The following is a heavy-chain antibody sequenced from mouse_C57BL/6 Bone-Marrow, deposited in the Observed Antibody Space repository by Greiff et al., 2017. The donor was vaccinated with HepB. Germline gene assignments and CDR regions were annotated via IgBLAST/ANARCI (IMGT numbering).Heavy chain of an antibody. CDR3: ARIGGRNYAMDY. CDR2: IYPGSGST. CDR1: GYTFTSYW. J-gene: IGHJ4*01. V-gene: IGHV1-55*01. D-gene: IGHD1-1*01. Sequence: QVQLQQPGAELVKPGASVKMSCKASGYTFTSYWITWVKQRPGQGLEWIGDIYPGSGSTNYNEKFKGKATFTADTSSNTAYMQLSSLTTEDSAIYYCARIGGRNYAMDYWGQGTSVTVSS.